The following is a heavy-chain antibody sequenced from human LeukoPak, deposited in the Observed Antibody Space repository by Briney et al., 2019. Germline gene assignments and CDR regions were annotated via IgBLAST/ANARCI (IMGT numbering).Heavy chain of an antibody. J-gene: IGHJ4*02. Sequence: GGSLRLSCAASGFSFSSYAMSWVRQPPGKGLEWVSSFSGGGGDTYYADSVKGRFTISRDNSKNTLCLQMNSLRVEDTAVYYCAKDGSSWHYFDYWGQGTLVTVSS. CDR2: FSGGGGDT. CDR3: AKDGSSWHYFDY. CDR1: GFSFSSYA. V-gene: IGHV3-23*01. D-gene: IGHD6-13*01.